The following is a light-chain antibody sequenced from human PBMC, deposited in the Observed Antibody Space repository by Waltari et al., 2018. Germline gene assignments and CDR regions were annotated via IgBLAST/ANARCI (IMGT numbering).Light chain of an antibody. V-gene: IGLV2-23*02. CDR3: CSYAGLGIYV. Sequence: QSGLTQPASVSGSPGQSITISCTGTSSDVGNYNLFSWYQQYPGKAPKPLVYEFTKRMLGVSDRFYGSKCGNTACVTVYGLQSEDEADYDCCSYAGLGIYVFGTGTKVTVL. CDR2: EFT. CDR1: SSDVGNYNL. J-gene: IGLJ1*01.